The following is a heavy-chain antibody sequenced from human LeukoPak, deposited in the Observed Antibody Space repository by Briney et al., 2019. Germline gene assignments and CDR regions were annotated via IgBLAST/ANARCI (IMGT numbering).Heavy chain of an antibody. CDR1: GYTFTGYY. J-gene: IGHJ6*04. D-gene: IGHD6-13*01. CDR3: AREKIAAAGTTHYYYGMDV. Sequence: ASVKVSCKASGYTFTGYYMHWVRQAPGQGLEWMGWINPNSGGTNYAQKFQGWVTMTRDTSISTAYMELSRLRSDDTAVYYCAREKIAAAGTTHYYYGMDVWGKGTTVTVSS. CDR2: INPNSGGT. V-gene: IGHV1-2*04.